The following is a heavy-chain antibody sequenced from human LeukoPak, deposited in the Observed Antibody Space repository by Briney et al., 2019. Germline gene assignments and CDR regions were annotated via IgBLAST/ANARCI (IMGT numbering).Heavy chain of an antibody. CDR2: ISYDGSNK. Sequence: GGSLRLSCAASGFTFSNYAMHWVRQAPGKGLEWVAVISYDGSNKYYADSVKGRFTISRDNSRNTLYLQTNSLRSEDTAVYYCSRGQFRLGQYDSSAFDYWGQGTLVTVSS. V-gene: IGHV3-30*04. D-gene: IGHD3-22*01. J-gene: IGHJ4*02. CDR3: SRGQFRLGQYDSSAFDY. CDR1: GFTFSNYA.